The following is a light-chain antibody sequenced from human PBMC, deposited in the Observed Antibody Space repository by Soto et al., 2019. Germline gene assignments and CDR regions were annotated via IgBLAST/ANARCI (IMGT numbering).Light chain of an antibody. J-gene: IGLJ2*01. Sequence: QPVLTQPPSVSGAPGQRVTISCTGSSSNIGAGYDVHWYQQLPGTAPKVLIYGNSNRPSGVPDRFSGSKSGTSASLAITGLQAEDEADYYCQPYDSSLSVWVFGGGTKVTVL. V-gene: IGLV1-40*01. CDR3: QPYDSSLSVWV. CDR2: GNS. CDR1: SSNIGAGYD.